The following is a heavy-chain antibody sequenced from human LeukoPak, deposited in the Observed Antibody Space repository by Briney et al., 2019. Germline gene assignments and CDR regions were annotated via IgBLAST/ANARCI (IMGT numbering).Heavy chain of an antibody. CDR2: IYTSGST. Sequence: SETLSLTRTVSGGSINSHYWTWVRQPAGKGLEWIGRIYTSGSTNYNPSLKSRVTMSVDTSKNQFSLKLSSVTAADTAVYYCARNPVGMAGYAFDIWGQGTMVTVSS. CDR3: ARNPVGMAGYAFDI. J-gene: IGHJ3*02. D-gene: IGHD6-13*01. CDR1: GGSINSHY. V-gene: IGHV4-4*07.